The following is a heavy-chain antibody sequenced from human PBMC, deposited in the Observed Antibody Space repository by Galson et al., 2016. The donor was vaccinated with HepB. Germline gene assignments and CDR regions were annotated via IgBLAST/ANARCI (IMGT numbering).Heavy chain of an antibody. CDR2: TYYRSRWYN. D-gene: IGHD6-25*01. CDR1: GDSVSSNTAA. J-gene: IGHJ4*02. Sequence: CAISGDSVSSNTAAWDWIRQSPSRGLEWLGRTYYRSRWYNDYAESVKGRITVTPDTSKNQFSLHLNSVTPEDTAVYYCARDGKRASYYFDSWGQGTLVTVSS. V-gene: IGHV6-1*01. CDR3: ARDGKRASYYFDS.